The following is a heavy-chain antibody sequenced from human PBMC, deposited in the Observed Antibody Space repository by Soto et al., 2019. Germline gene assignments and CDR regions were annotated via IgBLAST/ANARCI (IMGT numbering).Heavy chain of an antibody. CDR2: ISAYNGNT. V-gene: IGHV1-18*01. D-gene: IGHD3-22*01. CDR3: AKLYYYDSSGYPLDYGMDV. Sequence: GASVKVSCKASGYTFTSYGISWVRQAPGQGLEWMGWISAYNGNTNYAQKLQGRVTMTTDTSTSTAYMGLRSLRSDDTAVYYCAKLYYYDSSGYPLDYGMDVWGQGTTVTVSS. J-gene: IGHJ6*02. CDR1: GYTFTSYG.